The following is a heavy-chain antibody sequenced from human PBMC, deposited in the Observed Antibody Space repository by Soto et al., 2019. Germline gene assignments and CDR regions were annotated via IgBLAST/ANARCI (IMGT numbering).Heavy chain of an antibody. J-gene: IGHJ6*02. D-gene: IGHD4-17*01. CDR2: INHSGST. CDR3: ARGHPRMTTVVTRYYYYGMDV. CDR1: GGSFSGYY. V-gene: IGHV4-34*01. Sequence: SETLSLTCAVYGGSFSGYYWSWIRQPPGKGLEWIGEINHSGSTNYNPSLKSRVTISVDTSKNQFSLKLSSVTAADTAVYYCARGHPRMTTVVTRYYYYGMDVWVQGTTVTVSS.